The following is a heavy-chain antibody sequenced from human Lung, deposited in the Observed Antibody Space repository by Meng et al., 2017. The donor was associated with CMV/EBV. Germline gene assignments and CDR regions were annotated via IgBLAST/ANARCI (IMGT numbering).Heavy chain of an antibody. D-gene: IGHD5-24*01. CDR2: MYHSGTT. CDR1: GGTICGRYW. J-gene: IGHJ4*02. Sequence: QVRDWGPGLVMPSGPLHITYVVSGGTICGRYWWPWVRQSPGKGLEWIGEMYHSGTTNYNPSLKSRVTISMGKSNNQLSLKLNSVTAADTAVYYCATQESRDGHNPYWGQGTLVTVSS. V-gene: IGHV4-4*02. CDR3: ATQESRDGHNPY.